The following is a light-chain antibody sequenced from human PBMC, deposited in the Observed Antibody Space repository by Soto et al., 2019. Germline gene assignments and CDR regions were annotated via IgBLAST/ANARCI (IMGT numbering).Light chain of an antibody. CDR2: RNN. Sequence: QAVVTQPPSACGTPGQRVTISCSGSSSNIGSNYVYWYQQLPGTAPKLLIYRNNQRPSGVPDRFSGSKSGTSASLAISGLRSEDEADYYCAAWDDSLSGRAFGGGTKLTVL. CDR1: SSNIGSNY. V-gene: IGLV1-47*01. CDR3: AAWDDSLSGRA. J-gene: IGLJ2*01.